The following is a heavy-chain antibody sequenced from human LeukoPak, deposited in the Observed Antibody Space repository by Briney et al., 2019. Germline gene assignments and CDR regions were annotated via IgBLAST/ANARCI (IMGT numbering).Heavy chain of an antibody. Sequence: GGSLRLSCAASGFTFSSYAMSWVRQAPGKGLEWVSAISGSAGSTYYADSVKGRFTISRDNSKNTLYLQMNSLRAEDTAVYYCAKDHFGTYYYDSSGYFGYDYWGQGTLVSVSS. J-gene: IGHJ4*02. V-gene: IGHV3-23*01. CDR1: GFTFSSYA. CDR3: AKDHFGTYYYDSSGYFGYDY. CDR2: ISGSAGST. D-gene: IGHD3-22*01.